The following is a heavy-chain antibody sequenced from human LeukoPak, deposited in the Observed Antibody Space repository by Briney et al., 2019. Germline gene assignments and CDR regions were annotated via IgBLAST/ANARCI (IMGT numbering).Heavy chain of an antibody. CDR1: GGSISSGDYY. CDR2: MYYSGST. CDR3: ARPYYYDSRIDP. D-gene: IGHD3-22*01. J-gene: IGHJ5*02. Sequence: SQTLALTCTVSGGSISSGDYYWSWIRQPPGKGLEWIAYMYYSGSTYYNPSLKSRVTMSADTSKNQLSLKLSSVTAADTAVYYCARPYYYDSRIDPWGQGILVTVSS. V-gene: IGHV4-30-4*01.